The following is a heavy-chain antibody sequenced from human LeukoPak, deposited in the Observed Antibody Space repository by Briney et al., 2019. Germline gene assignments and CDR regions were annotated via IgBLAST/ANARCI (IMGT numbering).Heavy chain of an antibody. CDR1: GFTFSSYS. CDR3: ARGTGDYGDYLLPASDI. V-gene: IGHV3-21*01. J-gene: IGHJ3*02. D-gene: IGHD4-17*01. Sequence: GGSLRLSCAASGFTFSSYSMNWVRQAPGKGLEWVSSISSSSSYIYYADSVKGRFTISRDNAKNSLYLQMNSLRAEDTAVYYCARGTGDYGDYLLPASDIWGQGTMVTVSS. CDR2: ISSSSSYI.